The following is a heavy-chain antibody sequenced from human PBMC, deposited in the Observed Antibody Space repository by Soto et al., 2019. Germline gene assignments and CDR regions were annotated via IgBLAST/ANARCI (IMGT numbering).Heavy chain of an antibody. V-gene: IGHV1-46*03. D-gene: IGHD2-21*01. CDR2: INPSGCPT. J-gene: IGHJ3*02. CDR1: GYTFTIYY. Sequence: ASVKVSCKASGYTFTIYYMHWVRQAPGQGLEWMGIINPSGCPTSYAQKFQGRVTMTRDTPTSTVYMELSSMRSADTAVYPCAREAVIKSLDAFDIRGQGTMVTV. CDR3: AREAVIKSLDAFDI.